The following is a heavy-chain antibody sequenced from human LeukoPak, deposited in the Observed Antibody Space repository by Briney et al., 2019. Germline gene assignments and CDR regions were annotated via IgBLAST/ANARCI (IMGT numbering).Heavy chain of an antibody. D-gene: IGHD3-22*01. V-gene: IGHV1-69*05. Sequence: SAKVSCKASGGTFSSYAISWVRQAPGQGLEWMGRIIPIFGTANYAQKFQGRVTITTDESTSTAYMELSSLRSEDTAVYYCARDYDSSGYYSQLPDAFDIWGQGTMVTVSS. CDR1: GGTFSSYA. CDR3: ARDYDSSGYYSQLPDAFDI. CDR2: IIPIFGTA. J-gene: IGHJ3*02.